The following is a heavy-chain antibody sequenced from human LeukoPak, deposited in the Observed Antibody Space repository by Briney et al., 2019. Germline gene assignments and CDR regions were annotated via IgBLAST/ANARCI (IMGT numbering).Heavy chain of an antibody. CDR2: ISSSRSYI. J-gene: IGHJ4*02. Sequence: GGSLRLSCAASGFTFSSYSMNWVRQAPGKGPEWVSSISSSRSYIYYADSVKGRFTISRDNAKNSLYLQMNSLRAEDTAVYYCARGAPGPITMIVVVMFSDYWGQGTLVTVSS. CDR1: GFTFSSYS. V-gene: IGHV3-21*01. D-gene: IGHD3-22*01. CDR3: ARGAPGPITMIVVVMFSDY.